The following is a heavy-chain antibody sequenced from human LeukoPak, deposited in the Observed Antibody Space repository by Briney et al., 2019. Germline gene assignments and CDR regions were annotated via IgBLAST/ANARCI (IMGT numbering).Heavy chain of an antibody. CDR3: HRDGY. CDR1: GLTVSSRY. V-gene: IGHV3-53*01. J-gene: IGHJ4*02. CDR2: IYGGQST. Sequence: PGGSLRLSCAASGLTVSSRYMSWVRQAPGKGLEWVSVIYGGQSTYYADSVKGRFTIATDNSKNTLDLQMNSLRVEDTAVYYCHRDGYWGQGTLVTASS. D-gene: IGHD4-17*01.